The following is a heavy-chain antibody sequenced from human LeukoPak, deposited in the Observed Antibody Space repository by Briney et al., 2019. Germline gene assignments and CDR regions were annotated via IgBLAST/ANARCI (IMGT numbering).Heavy chain of an antibody. D-gene: IGHD3-10*01. V-gene: IGHV3-33*01. J-gene: IGHJ3*02. CDR2: IWYDGSNK. Sequence: GGSLRLSCAASGFTFSSYGMHWVRQGPGKGLEWVAVIWYDGSNKYYADSVKGRFTISRDNSKNTLYLQMNSLRAEDTAVYYCARDRGYYGSAYDAFDIWGQGTMVTVSS. CDR3: ARDRGYYGSAYDAFDI. CDR1: GFTFSSYG.